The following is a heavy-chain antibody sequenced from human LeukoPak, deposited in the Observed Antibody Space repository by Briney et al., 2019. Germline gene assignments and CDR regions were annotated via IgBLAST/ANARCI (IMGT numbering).Heavy chain of an antibody. CDR1: GFTFKNYG. CDR3: AKDSCASGRPVHTFDV. Sequence: RGSLSLSCAASGFTFKNYGMSWVRQAPGKGLEWVSDISGTGANTYYADYVKGRFTISRDNSKNTLYLQMNSLRAEDTAIYYCAKDSCASGRPVHTFDVWGQGTMVTVSS. D-gene: IGHD3-10*01. V-gene: IGHV3-23*01. J-gene: IGHJ3*01. CDR2: ISGTGANT.